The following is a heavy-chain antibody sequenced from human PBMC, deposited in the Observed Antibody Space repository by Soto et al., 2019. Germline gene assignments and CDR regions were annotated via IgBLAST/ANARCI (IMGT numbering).Heavy chain of an antibody. V-gene: IGHV4-30-4*01. D-gene: IGHD2-2*01. CDR2: IYYSGST. CDR3: ARAPTPYCSSTSCPLAAFDI. J-gene: IGHJ3*02. Sequence: SETLSLTCTVSGGSISSGDYYWSWIRQPPGKGLEWIGYIYYSGSTYYNPSLRSRVTISVDTSKNQFSLKLSSVTAADTAVYYCARAPTPYCSSTSCPLAAFDIWGQGTMVTVSS. CDR1: GGSISSGDYY.